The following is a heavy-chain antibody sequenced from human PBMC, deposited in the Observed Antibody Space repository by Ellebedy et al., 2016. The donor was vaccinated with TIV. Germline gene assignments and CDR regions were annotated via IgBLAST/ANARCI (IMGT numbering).Heavy chain of an antibody. Sequence: PGGSLRLSCAASGFTISSYAMHWVRQATGKGLEWVAVISYDGSNKYYADSVKGRFTISRDNSKNTLDLQMDSLRAGDTAVYYCARDRGPRHHAFDIWGQGTMVTVSS. J-gene: IGHJ3*02. CDR3: ARDRGPRHHAFDI. CDR1: GFTISSYA. CDR2: ISYDGSNK. D-gene: IGHD3-10*01. V-gene: IGHV3-30*16.